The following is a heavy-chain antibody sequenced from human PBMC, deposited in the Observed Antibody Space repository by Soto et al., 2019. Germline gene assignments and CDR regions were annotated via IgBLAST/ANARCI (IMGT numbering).Heavy chain of an antibody. CDR1: GGSFSGNY. Sequence: PSETLSLTCAVYGGSFSGNYWSWIRQPPGEGLGWIGEIDHSGSTNYNPSLKSRVTMSVDTSKNQFSLKLSSVTAADTAVYYCARHWGRGAAGTCYNWGQGTLVTVSS. V-gene: IGHV4-34*01. J-gene: IGHJ1*01. D-gene: IGHD6-13*01. CDR3: ARHWGRGAAGTCYN. CDR2: IDHSGST.